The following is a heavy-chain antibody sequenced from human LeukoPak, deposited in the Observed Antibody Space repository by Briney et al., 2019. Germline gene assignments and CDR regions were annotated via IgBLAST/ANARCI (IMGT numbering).Heavy chain of an antibody. J-gene: IGHJ4*02. CDR3: ARGNYPDHDF. CDR2: ITSSSSTT. D-gene: IGHD1-7*01. CDR1: GFMFSDYS. V-gene: IGHV3-48*01. Sequence: GGSLRLSCAASGFMFSDYSMNWVRQAPGKGLEWISYITSSSSTTFYADSVKGRFTSSRDNVKKSLYLQMSSLRAEDTAVYYCARGNYPDHDFWGQGTLVTVSS.